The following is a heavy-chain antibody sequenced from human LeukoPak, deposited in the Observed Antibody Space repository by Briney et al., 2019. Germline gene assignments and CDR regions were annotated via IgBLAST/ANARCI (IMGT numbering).Heavy chain of an antibody. CDR3: ARGPRGHYYASSGRPGSAFDI. CDR2: INHSGST. D-gene: IGHD3-22*01. Sequence: PSETLSLTCAVYGGSFSGYYWSWIRQPPGKGLEWIGEINHSGSTNYNPSLKSRVTISVDTSKNQFSLKLSSVTAADTAVYYCARGPRGHYYASSGRPGSAFDIWGQGTMVTVSS. CDR1: GGSFSGYY. J-gene: IGHJ3*02. V-gene: IGHV4-34*01.